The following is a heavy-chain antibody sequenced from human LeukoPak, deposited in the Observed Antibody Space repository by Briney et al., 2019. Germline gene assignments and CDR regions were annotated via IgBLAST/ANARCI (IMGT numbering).Heavy chain of an antibody. CDR3: ASMQQQPSGSY. CDR1: GFTFSSYS. J-gene: IGHJ4*02. V-gene: IGHV3-21*01. CDR2: ISSSSSYI. Sequence: GGSLRLSCAASGFTFSSYSMNWVRQAPGKGLEWVSSISSSSSYIYYADSVKGRFTISRDNAMNSLYLQMNSLRAEDTAVYYCASMQQQPSGSYWGQGTLVTVSS. D-gene: IGHD6-13*01.